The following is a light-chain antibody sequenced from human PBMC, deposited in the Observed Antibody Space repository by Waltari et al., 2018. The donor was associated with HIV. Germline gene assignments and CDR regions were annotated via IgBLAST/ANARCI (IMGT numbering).Light chain of an antibody. V-gene: IGKV4-1*01. Sequence: DIVMTQSPDSLAVSLGERATINCKSSQSVLYSSNNRNHLAWYQQKPGQPPRLLMYWASTRESGVPDRFSGSGSGTDFTLTISSLQAEDVAVYYCQQYYSSPWNFGPGTKVDIK. CDR2: WAS. J-gene: IGKJ3*01. CDR1: QSVLYSSNNRNH. CDR3: QQYYSSPWN.